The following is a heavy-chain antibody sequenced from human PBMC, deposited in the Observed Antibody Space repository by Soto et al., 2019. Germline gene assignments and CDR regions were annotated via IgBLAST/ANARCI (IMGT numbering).Heavy chain of an antibody. CDR3: AKKRVLVPAMYHFDY. J-gene: IGHJ4*02. CDR1: GFTFSSYV. D-gene: IGHD2-2*01. Sequence: EVQLLESGGGLVQPGGSLRLSCAASGFTFSSYVMNLVRQAPGKGLEWVSIISGDGGTTSYADSVKGRFTISRDNSKNTLYLQMNSLRAEDTAVYYCAKKRVLVPAMYHFDYWGQGTLVTVSS. V-gene: IGHV3-23*01. CDR2: ISGDGGTT.